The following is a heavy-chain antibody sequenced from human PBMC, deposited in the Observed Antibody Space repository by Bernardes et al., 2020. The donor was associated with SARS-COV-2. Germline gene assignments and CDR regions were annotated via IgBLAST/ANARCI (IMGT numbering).Heavy chain of an antibody. J-gene: IGHJ4*02. Sequence: ASVKVSCKTSGYTFTSKALHWVRQAPGQTLEWLGWINPADGHTEYPLSFRGRVTITRDTSASTIYMELNSLRSEDTAVYYCARERQTSGEDYWGQGSLVTVSS. CDR3: ARERQTSGEDY. CDR1: GYTFTSKA. V-gene: IGHV1-3*01. CDR2: INPADGHT. D-gene: IGHD2-15*01.